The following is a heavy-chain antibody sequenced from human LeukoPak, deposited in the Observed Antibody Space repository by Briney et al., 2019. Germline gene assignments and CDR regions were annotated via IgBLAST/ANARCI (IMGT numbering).Heavy chain of an antibody. Sequence: SETLSLTCAVYGGTFSGYYWSWIRQPPGKRLEWVGESNDSGGTNYNPSLKSRVTISADKSKNQVSLKLTSVTAADTAVYYCARDSSGYGDFDYWGQGTLVTVSS. V-gene: IGHV4-34*01. CDR1: GGTFSGYY. D-gene: IGHD6-25*01. CDR2: SNDSGGT. CDR3: ARDSSGYGDFDY. J-gene: IGHJ4*02.